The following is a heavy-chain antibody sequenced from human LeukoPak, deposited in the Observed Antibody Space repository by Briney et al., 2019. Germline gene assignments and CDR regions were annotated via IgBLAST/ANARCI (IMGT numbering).Heavy chain of an antibody. V-gene: IGHV4-39*07. J-gene: IGHJ4*02. CDR1: GGSISSSSYY. CDR2: IYYSGST. Sequence: PSETLSLTCTVSGGSISSSSYYWGWIRQPPGKGLEWIGSIYYSGSTYYDPSLKGRVTISVDTSKNQFSLKLSSVTAADTAVYYCARGEGLYSGSYYFDYWGQGTLVTVSS. CDR3: ARGEGLYSGSYYFDY. D-gene: IGHD1-26*01.